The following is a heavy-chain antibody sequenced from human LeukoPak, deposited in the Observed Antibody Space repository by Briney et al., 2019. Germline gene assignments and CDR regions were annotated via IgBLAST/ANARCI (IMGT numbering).Heavy chain of an antibody. CDR1: GFTVSGDY. CDR2: MYSGGAT. V-gene: IGHV3-66*01. D-gene: IGHD5-24*01. J-gene: IGHJ4*02. Sequence: GGSLRLSCAVSGFTVSGDYMSWVRQAPGKGLEWVSVMYSGGATYYADSVKGRFTISRDNSKNTLYLQMNSLRAEDTAVYYCARERDGYASYFDYWGQGTLVTVSS. CDR3: ARERDGYASYFDY.